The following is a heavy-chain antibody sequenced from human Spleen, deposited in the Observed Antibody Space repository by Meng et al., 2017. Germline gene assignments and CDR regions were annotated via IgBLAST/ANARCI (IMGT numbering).Heavy chain of an antibody. V-gene: IGHV4-34*01. D-gene: IGHD5-24*01. Sequence: VQLQQWGAGLLKPSETLSLTCVVSGGSFSDYYWSWIRQPPGKGLEWIGEINHSGSTNYNPSLESRATISVDTSQNNLSLKLSSVTAADTAVYYCATIAGSVDYWGQGTLVTVSS. CDR2: INHSGST. CDR1: GGSFSDYY. J-gene: IGHJ4*02. CDR3: ATIAGSVDY.